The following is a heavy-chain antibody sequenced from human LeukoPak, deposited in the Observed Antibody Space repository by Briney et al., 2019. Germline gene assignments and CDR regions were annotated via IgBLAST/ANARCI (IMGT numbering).Heavy chain of an antibody. CDR3: AKDGYSNSSGGFDY. V-gene: IGHV3-23*01. CDR2: ISGGDRST. CDR1: GFTFSSYA. D-gene: IGHD6-6*01. J-gene: IGHJ4*02. Sequence: GSLRLSCAASGFTFSSYAMSWVRQAPGKGLKWVSSISGGDRSTYYANSVKGRFTISRDNSKNMLYLQMNSLRAEDTAVYYCAKDGYSNSSGGFDYWGQGTLVTVSS.